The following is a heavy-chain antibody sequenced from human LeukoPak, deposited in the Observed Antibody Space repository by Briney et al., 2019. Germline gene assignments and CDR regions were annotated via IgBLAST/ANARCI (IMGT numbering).Heavy chain of an antibody. CDR2: IYYSGST. CDR3: ARGGGSSGYYRYNSYYFDY. Sequence: SQTLSLTCTVSGGSISSGGYYWSWIRQHPGKGLEWIGYIYYSGSTHYNPSLKSRVTISVDTSKNQFSLKLSSVTAADTAVYYCARGGGSSGYYRYNSYYFDYWGQGTLVTVSS. CDR1: GGSISSGGYY. D-gene: IGHD3-22*01. V-gene: IGHV4-31*03. J-gene: IGHJ4*02.